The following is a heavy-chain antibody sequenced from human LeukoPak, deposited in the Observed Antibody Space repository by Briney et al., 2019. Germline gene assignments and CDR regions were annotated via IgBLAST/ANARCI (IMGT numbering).Heavy chain of an antibody. Sequence: SETLSLTCTVSGGSISSYYWSWIRQPPGKGLEWIGYIYYSGSTNYNPSLKSRVTISVDTSKNQFSLKLSSVTAADTAVYYCAKGGHSYGYGTLYYYYYGMDVWGQGTTVTVSS. CDR1: GGSISSYY. J-gene: IGHJ6*02. CDR2: IYYSGST. CDR3: AKGGHSYGYGTLYYYYYGMDV. D-gene: IGHD5-18*01. V-gene: IGHV4-59*01.